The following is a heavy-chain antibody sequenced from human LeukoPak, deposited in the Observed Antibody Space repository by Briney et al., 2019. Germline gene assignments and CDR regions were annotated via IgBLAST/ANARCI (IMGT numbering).Heavy chain of an antibody. V-gene: IGHV4-59*08. J-gene: IGHJ4*02. D-gene: IGHD6-13*01. CDR1: GGSISSYY. CDR3: ARHGAAAGGDFDY. CDR2: IYYSGST. Sequence: SSETLSLTCTVSGGSISSYYWSWIQQPPGKGLEWIGYIYYSGSTNYNPSLKGRVTISVDTSKNQFSLKPSSVTAADTAVYYCARHGAAAGGDFDYWGQGTLVTVSS.